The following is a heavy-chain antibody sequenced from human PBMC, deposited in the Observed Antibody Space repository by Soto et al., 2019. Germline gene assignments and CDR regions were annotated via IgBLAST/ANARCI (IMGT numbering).Heavy chain of an antibody. CDR2: VSGSGDST. Sequence: EVQLLESGGGLAQPGGSLRLSCAASAFTFSSYAMSWVRQAPGKGLEWVSAVSGSGDSTYYADSVKGRFTISRVNSKNTLYLQMNSLRAEDTAVYYCAKGRASDCPGCTQDYWGQGTLVTVSS. V-gene: IGHV3-23*01. CDR3: AKGRASDCPGCTQDY. J-gene: IGHJ4*02. D-gene: IGHD2-21*02. CDR1: AFTFSSYA.